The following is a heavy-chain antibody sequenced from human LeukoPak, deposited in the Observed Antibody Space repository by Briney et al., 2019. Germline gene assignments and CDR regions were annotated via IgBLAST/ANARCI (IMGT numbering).Heavy chain of an antibody. CDR2: ISYDGSNK. CDR1: GFTFSSYA. D-gene: IGHD3-10*01. V-gene: IGHV3-30-3*01. J-gene: IGHJ4*02. Sequence: PGRSLRLSCAASGFTFSSYAMHWVRQAPGKGLEWVAVISYDGSNKYYADSVKGRFTISRDNSKNTLYLQMNSLRAEDTAVYYCAGAAYGSGSPFLYWGQGTLVTVSS. CDR3: AGAAYGSGSPFLY.